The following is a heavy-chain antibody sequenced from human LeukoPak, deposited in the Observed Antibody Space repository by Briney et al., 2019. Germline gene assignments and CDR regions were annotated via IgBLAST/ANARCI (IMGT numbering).Heavy chain of an antibody. V-gene: IGHV3-21*01. J-gene: IGHJ4*02. D-gene: IGHD4-17*01. Sequence: PGGSLRLSCAASGFTFSSYNMNWVRQAPGKGLEWVSSITSSSSYIYYADSVKGRFTISRDNAKNSLYLQMNSLRAEDTAVYYCARAYTGDDYGESVWGQGTLVTVSS. CDR3: ARAYTGDDYGESV. CDR1: GFTFSSYN. CDR2: ITSSSSYI.